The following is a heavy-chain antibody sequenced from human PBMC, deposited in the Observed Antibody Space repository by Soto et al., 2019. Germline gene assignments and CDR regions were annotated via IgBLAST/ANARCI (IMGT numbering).Heavy chain of an antibody. Sequence: QVQLVESGGGVVQTGRSLRLSCAASGFTFSSYGMHWVRQAPGKGLEWVAVISYDGSNKYYADSVKGRFTISRDNSKNTLYLQMNSLRAEDTAVYYCAKDDLKWGYFDYWGQGTLVTVSS. CDR1: GFTFSSYG. D-gene: IGHD3-16*01. CDR2: ISYDGSNK. J-gene: IGHJ4*02. CDR3: AKDDLKWGYFDY. V-gene: IGHV3-30*18.